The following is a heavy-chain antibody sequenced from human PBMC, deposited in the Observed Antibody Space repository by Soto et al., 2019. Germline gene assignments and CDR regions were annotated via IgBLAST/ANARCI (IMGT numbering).Heavy chain of an antibody. CDR1: GGSISSGGYS. Sequence: QLQLQESGSGLVKPSQTLSLTCAVSGGSISSGGYSWSWIRQPPGKGLEWIGYIYHSGSTYYNPSLKGRVTISVDRSKNQSSLKLSSVTAADTAVYYCASVVVAAGSSWFDPWGQGTLVTVSS. CDR2: IYHSGST. CDR3: ASVVVAAGSSWFDP. D-gene: IGHD2-15*01. V-gene: IGHV4-30-2*01. J-gene: IGHJ5*02.